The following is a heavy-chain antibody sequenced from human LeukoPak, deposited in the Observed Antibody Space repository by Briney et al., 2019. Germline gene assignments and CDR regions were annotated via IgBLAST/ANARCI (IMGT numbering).Heavy chain of an antibody. J-gene: IGHJ3*02. CDR3: ATDQDGSHLAFDI. CDR1: GYTFTAYY. D-gene: IGHD5-24*01. Sequence: ASVRVSCKASGYTFTAYYMHWVRQAPGQGLEWMGWINPNSGGTNYAQKFKGWVTLTRDTSVNTTYMELSRLTSDVKAVYYCATDQDGSHLAFDIWGQGTMVTVSS. CDR2: INPNSGGT. V-gene: IGHV1-2*04.